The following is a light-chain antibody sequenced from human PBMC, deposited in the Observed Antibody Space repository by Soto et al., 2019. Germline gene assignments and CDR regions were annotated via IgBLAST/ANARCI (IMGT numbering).Light chain of an antibody. J-gene: IGLJ3*02. CDR3: QVWDRSSDHPGV. CDR1: NIGSKS. Sequence: SYELTQPPSVSVAPGKTARITCGGNNIGSKSVHLYQQKPGQAPVLVIYYDSDRPSGIPERFSGSNSGNTATLTISRVEAGDEADDYCQVWDRSSDHPGVFGVGTKLTVL. V-gene: IGLV3-21*04. CDR2: YDS.